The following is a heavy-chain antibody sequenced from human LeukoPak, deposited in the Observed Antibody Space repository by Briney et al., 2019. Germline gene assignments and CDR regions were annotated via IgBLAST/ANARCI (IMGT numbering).Heavy chain of an antibody. D-gene: IGHD1-26*01. CDR3: ARNSGSYRKIDY. CDR2: INSDGSST. V-gene: IGHV3-74*01. Sequence: PGGSLRLSCAASGFTFSSYWMHWVREAPGKGLVWVSRINSDGSSTSYADSVKGRFTISRDNAKNTLYLQMNSLRAEDTAVYDCARNSGSYRKIDYWGQGTLVTVSS. CDR1: GFTFSSYW. J-gene: IGHJ4*02.